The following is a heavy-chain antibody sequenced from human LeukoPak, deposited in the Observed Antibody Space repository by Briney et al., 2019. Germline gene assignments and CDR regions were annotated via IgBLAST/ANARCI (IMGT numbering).Heavy chain of an antibody. V-gene: IGHV5-51*01. CDR1: GYTFTHDW. CDR2: IYPRDSTT. J-gene: IGHJ6*03. CDR3: ARHRGGYYYYYYMDV. Sequence: GESLKISCKSSGYTFTHDWIGWVRQMPGKGLEWMGIIYPRDSTTRYSPAFEGQVTISVDKSITTAYLQWSSLKASDTAMYYCARHRGGYYYYYYMDVWGKGTTVTVSS. D-gene: IGHD3-10*01.